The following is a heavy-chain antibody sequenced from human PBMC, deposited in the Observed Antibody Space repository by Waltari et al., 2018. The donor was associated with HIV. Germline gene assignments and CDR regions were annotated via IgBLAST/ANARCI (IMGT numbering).Heavy chain of an antibody. Sequence: EVQLLESGGGLVQPGGSLRLSCAASGFTFSNDDLNWVRQAPGKGLEWVSAISGSGYSTYYADAVKGRLTISRDNSKNKLYLQMNSLRAEDTAVYFCVKEHQYSHTWYSFYGMDVWGQGTTVTVSS. J-gene: IGHJ6*02. CDR2: ISGSGYST. V-gene: IGHV3-23*01. CDR3: VKEHQYSHTWYSFYGMDV. CDR1: GFTFSNDD. D-gene: IGHD6-13*01.